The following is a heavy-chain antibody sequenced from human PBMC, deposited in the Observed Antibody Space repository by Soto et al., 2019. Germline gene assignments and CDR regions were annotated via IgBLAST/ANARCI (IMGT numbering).Heavy chain of an antibody. D-gene: IGHD3-22*01. CDR2: ISGSGGST. V-gene: IGHV3-23*01. CDR1: GFTFSSYA. CDR3: AKVPWKYYYDSSGYSVFDY. J-gene: IGHJ4*02. Sequence: GGSLRLSCAASGFTFSSYAMSWVRQAPGKGLEWVSAISGSGGSTYYADSVKGRFTISRDNSKNTLYLQMNSLRAEDTAVYYCAKVPWKYYYDSSGYSVFDYWGQGTLVTVSS.